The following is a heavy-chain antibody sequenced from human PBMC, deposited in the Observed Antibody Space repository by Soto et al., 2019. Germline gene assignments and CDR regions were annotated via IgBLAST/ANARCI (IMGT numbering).Heavy chain of an antibody. D-gene: IGHD2-2*01. Sequence: EVQLVESGGDLVQPGRSLRLSCAASGFTFDDYAMHWVRQVPGKGLKWVSGLSWNGVTIGYAASVKGRFTISRDNAKKSLYLQMNGLRPADTALYYGAASRAYGSSDCSGFPYGMDVWGLGTTVTVSS. CDR3: AASRAYGSSDCSGFPYGMDV. CDR1: GFTFDDYA. J-gene: IGHJ6*02. V-gene: IGHV3-9*01. CDR2: LSWNGVTI.